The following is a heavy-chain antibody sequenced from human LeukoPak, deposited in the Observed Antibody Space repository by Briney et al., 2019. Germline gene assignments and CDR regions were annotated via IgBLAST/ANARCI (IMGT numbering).Heavy chain of an antibody. V-gene: IGHV4-4*07. J-gene: IGHJ4*02. D-gene: IGHD6-19*01. Sequence: PSETLSLTCTVSSGSISSYYWSWIRQPAGKGLEWIGRIYTSGNTNYNPSLKSRITMSVDTSKNQFSLNLSSVTAADTAVYFCAREINRGAVAATRSFDYWGQGTLVTVSS. CDR1: SGSISSYY. CDR3: AREINRGAVAATRSFDY. CDR2: IYTSGNT.